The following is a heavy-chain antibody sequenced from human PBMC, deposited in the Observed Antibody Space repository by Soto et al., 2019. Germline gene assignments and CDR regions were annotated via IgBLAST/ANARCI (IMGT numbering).Heavy chain of an antibody. J-gene: IGHJ4*02. Sequence: EVQLLESGGGLVQPGGSLRLSCAASGFTFSNYAMSWVRQAPGKGLEWVSTITGGGDRTYFAGSVKGGFVISRDNSKNTLYLQMNSLGAEDKAIYYCAKVQCSGGSCYSPCDYWGPGTLVTVSS. CDR1: GFTFSNYA. CDR2: ITGGGDRT. CDR3: AKVQCSGGSCYSPCDY. D-gene: IGHD2-15*01. V-gene: IGHV3-23*01.